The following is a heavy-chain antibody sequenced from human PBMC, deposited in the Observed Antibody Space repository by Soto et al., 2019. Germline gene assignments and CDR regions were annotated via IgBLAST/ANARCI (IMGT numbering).Heavy chain of an antibody. Sequence: PGGSLRLSCAASGFTFSSYEMNWVRQAPGKGLEWVSYISSSGSPIYYADSVKGRFTISRDNAKNSLYLQMNSLRAEDTAVYYCAITRSSWYSYWGQGTLVTVSS. V-gene: IGHV3-48*03. CDR1: GFTFSSYE. CDR3: AITRSSWYSY. J-gene: IGHJ4*02. D-gene: IGHD6-13*01. CDR2: ISSSGSPI.